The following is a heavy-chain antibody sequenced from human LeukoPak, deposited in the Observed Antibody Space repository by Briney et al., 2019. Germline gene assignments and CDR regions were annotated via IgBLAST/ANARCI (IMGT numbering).Heavy chain of an antibody. J-gene: IGHJ6*03. V-gene: IGHV3-53*01. CDR2: IYSGGST. Sequence: GGSLRLFCAASGFTVSSNYMSWVRQAPGKGLEWVSVIYSGGSTYYADSVKGRFTISRDISKNTPYLQMNSLRADDTAVYYCARSLRVRGVPDYMDVWGKGTTVTISS. CDR3: ARSLRVRGVPDYMDV. CDR1: GFTVSSNY. D-gene: IGHD3-10*01.